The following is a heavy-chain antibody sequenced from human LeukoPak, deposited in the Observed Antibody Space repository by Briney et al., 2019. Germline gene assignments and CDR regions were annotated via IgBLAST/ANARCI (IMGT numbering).Heavy chain of an antibody. J-gene: IGHJ4*02. D-gene: IGHD6-13*01. V-gene: IGHV1-2*02. Sequence: ASVKVSCKASGYTFTGYYMHWVRQAPGQGLEWMGWINPNSGGTNYAQKFQGRVTMTRDTSISTAYMELSRLRSDDTAVYYCARVQWGRSWRGGFDYWGQGTLVTVSS. CDR2: INPNSGGT. CDR3: ARVQWGRSWRGGFDY. CDR1: GYTFTGYY.